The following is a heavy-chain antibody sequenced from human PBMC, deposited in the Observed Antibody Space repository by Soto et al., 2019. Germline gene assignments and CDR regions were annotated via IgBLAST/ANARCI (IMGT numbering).Heavy chain of an antibody. J-gene: IGHJ5*02. CDR3: AREAAMDDFWSGYQNWFDP. Sequence: GGSLRLSCAASGFTFSSYSMNWVRQAPGKGLEWVSYISSSSSTIYYADSVKGRFTISRDNAKNSLYLQMNSLRDEDTAVYYCAREAAMDDFWSGYQNWFDPWGQGTLVTVSS. CDR2: ISSSSSTI. V-gene: IGHV3-48*02. CDR1: GFTFSSYS. D-gene: IGHD3-3*01.